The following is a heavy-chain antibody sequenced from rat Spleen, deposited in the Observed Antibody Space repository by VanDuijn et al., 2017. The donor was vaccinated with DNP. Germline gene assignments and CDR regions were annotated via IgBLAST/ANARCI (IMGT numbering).Heavy chain of an antibody. CDR2: ISNSGGDT. J-gene: IGHJ2*01. D-gene: IGHD5-1*01. Sequence: VQLVESGGGLVQPGDSLKLSCAASGFTFSDYAMAWVRQSPKKDLEWVASISNSGGDTHYRDAVKGRFTISRDNARNTLHLQMDSLRSEDTATYYCAKLGDYWGQGVMVTVSS. V-gene: IGHV5S23*01. CDR1: GFTFSDYA. CDR3: AKLGDY.